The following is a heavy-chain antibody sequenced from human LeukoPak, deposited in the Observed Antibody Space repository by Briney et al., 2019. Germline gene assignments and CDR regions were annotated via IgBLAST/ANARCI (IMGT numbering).Heavy chain of an antibody. J-gene: IGHJ4*02. CDR2: IKPDGSEK. CDR1: GFTFSSYW. CDR3: TRDKAYSSFDY. Sequence: PGGSLRLSCAASGFTFSSYWMSWVRQAPGKGLEWVANIKPDGSEKFYVDSVKGRFTIARDNADKLLYLHMKSLRAEDTAVYFCTRDKAYSSFDYWGQGTLVTVSS. V-gene: IGHV3-7*01. D-gene: IGHD4-11*01.